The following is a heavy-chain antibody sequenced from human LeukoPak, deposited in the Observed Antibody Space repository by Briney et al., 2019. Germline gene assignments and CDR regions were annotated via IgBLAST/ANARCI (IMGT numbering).Heavy chain of an antibody. V-gene: IGHV1-18*04. J-gene: IGHJ4*02. CDR2: INCDSGNT. CDR3: ARDAVSGGWSNH. CDR1: GYTITSRG. D-gene: IGHD6-19*01. Sequence: AAVKVSCQASGYTITSRGISRVRQAPGQGLAWMGWINCDSGNTNSALKFQGRLTMTTDTPTSTAYMELRRLRSDDTPVYYCARDAVSGGWSNHWGQGTLVTVYS.